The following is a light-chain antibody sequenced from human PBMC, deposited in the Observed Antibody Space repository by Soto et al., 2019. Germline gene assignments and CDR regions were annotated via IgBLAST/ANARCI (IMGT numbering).Light chain of an antibody. J-gene: IGKJ1*01. V-gene: IGKV1-8*01. Sequence: AIRMTQSPSSLSASTGDRVTITCRASQGISSYLAWYQQKPGKAPKVLIHTASTLQGGVPSRFSGSGSGTDFTLTISSLQSEDFATYYCQQYYTYPWTFGQGTKVEVK. CDR1: QGISSY. CDR3: QQYYTYPWT. CDR2: TAS.